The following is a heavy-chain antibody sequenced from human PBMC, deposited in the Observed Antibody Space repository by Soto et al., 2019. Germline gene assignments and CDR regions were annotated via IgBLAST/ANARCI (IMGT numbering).Heavy chain of an antibody. CDR1: GFTFSSYG. Sequence: ESGGGVVQPGRSLRLSCAASGFTFSSYGMHWVRQAPGKGLEWVAVISYDGSNKYYADSVKGRFTISRDNSKNTLYLQMNSLRAEDTAVYYWAKSGGGGYYYYGMDVWGQGTTVTVSS. CDR3: AKSGGGGYYYYGMDV. CDR2: ISYDGSNK. J-gene: IGHJ6*02. D-gene: IGHD3-16*01. V-gene: IGHV3-30*18.